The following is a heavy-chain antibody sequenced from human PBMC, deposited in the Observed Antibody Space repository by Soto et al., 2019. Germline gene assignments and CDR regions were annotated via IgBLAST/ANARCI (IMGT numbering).Heavy chain of an antibody. CDR2: IDPSDSYT. V-gene: IGHV5-10-1*01. CDR3: AKDRYSGNYYGRNPFDY. J-gene: IGHJ4*02. D-gene: IGHD1-26*01. CDR1: GYSFTSYW. Sequence: GESLKISCKGSGYSFTSYWISWVRKMPGKGLEWMGRIDPSDSYTNYSPSFQGHVTISADKSISTAYLQWSSLKASDTAMYYCAKDRYSGNYYGRNPFDYWGQGTLVTVSS.